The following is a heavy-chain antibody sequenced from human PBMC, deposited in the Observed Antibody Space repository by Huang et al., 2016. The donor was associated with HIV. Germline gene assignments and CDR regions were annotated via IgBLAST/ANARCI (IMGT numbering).Heavy chain of an antibody. D-gene: IGHD1-26*01. J-gene: IGHJ4*02. Sequence: QVRLWESGPGLVKPSQTLSLTCTVSGGSRSSGNYYWTWIRQPAGKGLEWIGHIYPSGITNYRPSRKSRVSISLDTSKNQFSLRLRSVTAADTAVYYCARSYAGTIWDSGRDYFDYWGQGILVTVST. CDR1: GGSRSSGNYY. V-gene: IGHV4-61*09. CDR2: IYPSGIT. CDR3: ARSYAGTIWDSGRDYFDY.